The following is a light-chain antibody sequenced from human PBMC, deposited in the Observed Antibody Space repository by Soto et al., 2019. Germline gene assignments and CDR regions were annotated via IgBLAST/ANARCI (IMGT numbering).Light chain of an antibody. V-gene: IGKV1-39*01. Sequence: IQMTQSPSSLSASIGDRVTITCRASQSISIYLNWYQQKPGKAPRLLIYAATSLQSGVPSRFSGGGSGADFTLTVSSLQPEDFATYYCQQSYSTPHTFGQGTKVDIK. CDR2: AAT. J-gene: IGKJ1*01. CDR3: QQSYSTPHT. CDR1: QSISIY.